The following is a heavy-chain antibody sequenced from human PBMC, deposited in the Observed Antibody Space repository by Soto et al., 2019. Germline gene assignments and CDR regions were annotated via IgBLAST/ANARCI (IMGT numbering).Heavy chain of an antibody. D-gene: IGHD2-2*01. CDR3: ARGARDIVVVPAAPGYYYGMDV. CDR2: IYHSGST. J-gene: IGHJ6*02. Sequence: QVQLQESGPGLVKPSGTLSLTCAVSGGSISSSNWWSWVRQPPGKGLEWIGEIYHSGSTNYNPSLKSRVTISVDKSKNQLSLKLSSVTAADTAVYYCARGARDIVVVPAAPGYYYGMDVWGQGTTVTVSS. V-gene: IGHV4-4*02. CDR1: GGSISSSNW.